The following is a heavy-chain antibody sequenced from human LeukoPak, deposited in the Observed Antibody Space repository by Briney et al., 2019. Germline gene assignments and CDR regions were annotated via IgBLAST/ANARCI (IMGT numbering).Heavy chain of an antibody. CDR3: ARDRYDILTGYYAVMDV. CDR1: GFTFSRYW. J-gene: IGHJ6*02. V-gene: IGHV3-7*01. CDR2: IKQDGSEK. D-gene: IGHD3-9*01. Sequence: GGSLRLSCAASGFTFSRYWMSWVRQAPGKGLEWVANIKQDGSEKYYVDSVKGRFTISRDNAKNSLYLQMNSLRAEDTAVYYCARDRYDILTGYYAVMDVWGQGTTVTVSS.